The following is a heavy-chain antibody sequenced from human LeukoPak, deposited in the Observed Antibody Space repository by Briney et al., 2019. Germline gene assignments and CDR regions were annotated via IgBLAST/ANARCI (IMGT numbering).Heavy chain of an antibody. CDR2: INPNSGGT. V-gene: IGHV1-2*02. CDR1: GYTFTVYY. J-gene: IGHJ4*02. CDR3: ARVTRDDFWSGHSLPFDY. Sequence: GASVKVSCKASGYTFTVYYIHWVRQAPGQGPEWMGWINPNSGGTDYAPNFQGRVTTTTDTSVTTAYMELSGLRSDDTAVYYCARVTRDDFWSGHSLPFDYWGQGALVTVS. D-gene: IGHD3-3*01.